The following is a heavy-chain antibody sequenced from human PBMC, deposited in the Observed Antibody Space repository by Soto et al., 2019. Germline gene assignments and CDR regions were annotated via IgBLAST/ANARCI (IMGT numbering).Heavy chain of an antibody. CDR1: GFTFSSYG. V-gene: IGHV3-30*18. J-gene: IGHJ4*02. CDR2: ISYDGSNK. Sequence: GGSLRLSCAASGFTFSSYGMHWVRQAPGKGLEWVAVISYDGSNKYYADSVKGRFTISRDNSKNTLYLQMNSLRAEDTAVYYCAKGGSLGYDYYYDSSGYFDFWGQGTLVTVSS. D-gene: IGHD3-22*01. CDR3: AKGGSLGYDYYYDSSGYFDF.